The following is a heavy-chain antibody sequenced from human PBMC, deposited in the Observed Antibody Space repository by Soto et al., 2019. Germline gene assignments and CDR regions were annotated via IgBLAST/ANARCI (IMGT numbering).Heavy chain of an antibody. J-gene: IGHJ4*02. CDR2: ISSSGSTI. D-gene: IGHD3-3*01. V-gene: IGHV3-11*01. CDR1: GFTFSDYY. CDR3: ASGLGSYDFWSGYPGSGFDY. Sequence: GGSLRLSCAASGFTFSDYYMSWIRQAPGKGLKWVSYISSSGSTIYYADPVKGRFTISRDNAKNSLYLQMNSLRSEDTAVYYCASGLGSYDFWSGYPGSGFDYWGQGTLVTVSS.